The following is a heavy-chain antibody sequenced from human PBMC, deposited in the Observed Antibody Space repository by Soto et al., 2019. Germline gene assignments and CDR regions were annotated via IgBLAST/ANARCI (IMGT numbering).Heavy chain of an antibody. Sequence: GGSLRLSCAASGFAFSSYAMNWVRQAPGRGLEWVSTISGSGGGTYYADSVKGRFTISRDNSKNTLFLQMNSLRVEDTAVYYCARSIYDILTGYSTPLEYWGQGTLVTVSS. CDR2: ISGSGGGT. D-gene: IGHD3-9*01. CDR3: ARSIYDILTGYSTPLEY. CDR1: GFAFSSYA. V-gene: IGHV3-23*01. J-gene: IGHJ4*02.